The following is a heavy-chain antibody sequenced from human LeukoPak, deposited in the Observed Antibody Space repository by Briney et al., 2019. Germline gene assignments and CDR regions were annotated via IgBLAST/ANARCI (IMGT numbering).Heavy chain of an antibody. D-gene: IGHD3-10*01. CDR2: VSSGSSTI. CDR3: ARDEATMVRGHDY. CDR1: GFTFSDYY. Sequence: GGSLRLSCAASGFTFSDYYMSWIRQAPGKALEWVSYVSSGSSTIYYADSVKGRFTVSRDNGKRSLYLHMNSLRAEDTAMYYCARDEATMVRGHDYWGQGTLATVSS. J-gene: IGHJ4*02. V-gene: IGHV3-11*04.